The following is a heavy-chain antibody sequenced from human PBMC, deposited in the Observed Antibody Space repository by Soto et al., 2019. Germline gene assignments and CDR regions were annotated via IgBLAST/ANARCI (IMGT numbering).Heavy chain of an antibody. Sequence: QEQLEQWGAGLLKPSETLSLTCAVYGGSFSGPLTDYYWTWIRQPPGKGLAWIGEINHSGRTKYNPPLKSRVTMSVDKSKNQFSLRLTSVTAADTAEYFCARGRGNRSRTFYKVWYFDLWGRGTLVSVSS. J-gene: IGHJ2*01. CDR1: GGSFSGPLTDYY. CDR3: ARGRGNRSRTFYKVWYFDL. CDR2: INHSGRT. D-gene: IGHD3-10*01. V-gene: IGHV4-34*01.